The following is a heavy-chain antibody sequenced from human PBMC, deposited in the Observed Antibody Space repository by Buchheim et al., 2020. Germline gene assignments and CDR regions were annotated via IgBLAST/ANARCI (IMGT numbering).Heavy chain of an antibody. J-gene: IGHJ5*02. CDR1: GGTFNGYY. D-gene: IGHD2-15*01. Sequence: QVQLQQWGAGLWKPSETLSLTCAVYGGTFNGYYWSWVRQPPGKGLEWIGSVYYGGSSFYNPSLRSRLFMSVDTSKNQFSLRLRSVTATDTAVYYCARGISASATRINWFDPWGQGTL. CDR2: VYYGGSS. V-gene: IGHV4-34*01. CDR3: ARGISASATRINWFDP.